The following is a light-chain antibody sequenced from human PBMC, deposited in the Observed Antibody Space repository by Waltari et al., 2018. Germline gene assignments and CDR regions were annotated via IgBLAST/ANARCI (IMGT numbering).Light chain of an antibody. V-gene: IGLV1-44*01. Sequence: QSVLTQPPSLSGTPGQRVTISCSGSNSNIGSNTVYWYQVLPGTAPKLLIHGNDQRPSGVPDRVSVSKFGASGSLAISGLQPEDESEYYCAAWDESPKGWVFGGGTRLTVL. CDR3: AAWDESPKGWV. J-gene: IGLJ3*02. CDR1: NSNIGSNT. CDR2: GND.